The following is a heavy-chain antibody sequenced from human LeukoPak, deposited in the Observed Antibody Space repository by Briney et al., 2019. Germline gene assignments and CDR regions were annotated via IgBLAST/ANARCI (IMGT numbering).Heavy chain of an antibody. CDR1: GYSFISSW. J-gene: IGHJ4*02. CDR2: IYPGDSNT. Sequence: PGESLKISCKGSGYSFISSWIAWVRQMPGKGLEWMGLIYPGDSNTRYSPSFQGQVTISADRSINTAYLQWSSLKASDTAIYYCARGGYSYGPFDYWGQGTLVTVSS. D-gene: IGHD5-18*01. V-gene: IGHV5-51*01. CDR3: ARGGYSYGPFDY.